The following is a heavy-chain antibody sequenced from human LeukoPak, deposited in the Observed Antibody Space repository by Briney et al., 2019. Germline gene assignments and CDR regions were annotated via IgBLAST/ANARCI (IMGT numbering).Heavy chain of an antibody. CDR3: ARDEGDGSYFDN. CDR2: IYYSGST. Sequence: PLETLSLTCTVSGGSLSTYYWSWIRQPPGKGLEWIGYIYYSGSTNYNPSLKSRVTISVDTSKNQFSLKLSSVTAADTAVYYCARDEGDGSYFDNWGQGTLVTVSS. V-gene: IGHV4-59*01. D-gene: IGHD2-15*01. CDR1: GGSLSTYY. J-gene: IGHJ4*02.